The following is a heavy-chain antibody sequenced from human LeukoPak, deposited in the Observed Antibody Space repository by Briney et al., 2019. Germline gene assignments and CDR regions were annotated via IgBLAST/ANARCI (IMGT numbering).Heavy chain of an antibody. CDR3: ARSEYLRSGEFY. CDR2: INPNSGGT. V-gene: IGHV1-2*02. D-gene: IGHD6-6*01. J-gene: IGHJ4*02. CDR1: GYTFTSYD. Sequence: GASVKVSCKASGYTFTSYDINWVRQATGQGLEWMGWINPNSGGTNYAQKFQGRVTMTRDTSISTAYMELSRLRSDDTAVYYCARSEYLRSGEFYWGQGTLVTVSS.